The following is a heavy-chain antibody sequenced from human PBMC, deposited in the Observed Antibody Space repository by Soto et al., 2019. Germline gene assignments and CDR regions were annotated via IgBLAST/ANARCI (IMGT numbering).Heavy chain of an antibody. CDR2: INPTTGDA. J-gene: IGHJ6*02. CDR1: GYNFAAYF. V-gene: IGHV1-2*02. Sequence: QVQLVQSGADVKKPGASLNVSCKASGYNFAAYFLHWVRQAPGHGLEWMGWINPTTGDAYSAQKFQGRVTMTRDTSLSTGYMELRRLTTDDTAVYYCARAPRPYGMDVWGQGTTVTVSS. CDR3: ARAPRPYGMDV.